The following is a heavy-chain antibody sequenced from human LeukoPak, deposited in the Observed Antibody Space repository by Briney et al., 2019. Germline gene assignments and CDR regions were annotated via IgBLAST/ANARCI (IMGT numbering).Heavy chain of an antibody. Sequence: ASVKVSCKASGYTFTSYDINWVRQATGQGLEWMGWMYPNSGNTGYAQKFQGRVTMTRNTSISTAYMELSSLRSEDTAVYYCARGRYCSGGSCYANWFDPWGQGTLVTVSS. V-gene: IGHV1-8*01. CDR1: GYTFTSYD. J-gene: IGHJ5*02. CDR2: MYPNSGNT. CDR3: ARGRYCSGGSCYANWFDP. D-gene: IGHD2-15*01.